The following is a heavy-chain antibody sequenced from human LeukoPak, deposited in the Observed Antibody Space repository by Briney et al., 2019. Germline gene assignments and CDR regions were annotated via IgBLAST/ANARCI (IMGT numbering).Heavy chain of an antibody. V-gene: IGHV5-51*01. Sequence: GESLKISCKGSGYSFTSYWIGWVRQMPGKGLEWMGIIYPTDSDTRYSPSFQGRVTISADKSISTAFLQWSSLKASDTAMYYCARGDRYYGLDVWGQGTAVTVSS. J-gene: IGHJ6*02. CDR2: IYPTDSDT. CDR1: GYSFTSYW. D-gene: IGHD2-21*02. CDR3: ARGDRYYGLDV.